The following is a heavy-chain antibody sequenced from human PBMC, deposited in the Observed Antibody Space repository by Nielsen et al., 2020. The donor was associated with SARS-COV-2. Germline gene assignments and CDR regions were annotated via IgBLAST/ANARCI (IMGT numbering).Heavy chain of an antibody. Sequence: SGPTLVKPTQTLTLTCTFSGFSLSTSGVGMGWIRQPPGKALEWLAVVYWDEDKSYSPFLKSRLSITKDTSKSQVVLTMTNMDPVDTATYYCAHRGRGNWNPWSFGMDVWGQGTTVTVSS. V-gene: IGHV2-5*02. J-gene: IGHJ6*02. CDR1: GFSLSTSGVG. CDR2: VYWDEDK. CDR3: AHRGRGNWNPWSFGMDV. D-gene: IGHD1-20*01.